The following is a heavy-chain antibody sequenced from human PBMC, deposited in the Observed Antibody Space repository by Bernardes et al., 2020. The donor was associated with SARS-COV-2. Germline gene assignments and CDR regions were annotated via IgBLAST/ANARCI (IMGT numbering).Heavy chain of an antibody. Sequence: GGSLRLSCAASGFTFSSYAMSWVRQAPGKGLEWVSAISGSGGSTYYADSVKGRFTISRDNSKNTLYLQMNSLRAEDTAVYYCAVDTAMVTSAGVYWGQGTLVTVSS. D-gene: IGHD5-18*01. CDR3: AVDTAMVTSAGVY. CDR2: ISGSGGST. J-gene: IGHJ4*02. V-gene: IGHV3-23*01. CDR1: GFTFSSYA.